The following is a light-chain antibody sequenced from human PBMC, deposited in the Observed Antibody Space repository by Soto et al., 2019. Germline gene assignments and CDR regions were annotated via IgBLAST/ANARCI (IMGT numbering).Light chain of an antibody. CDR1: QSVRSY. V-gene: IGKV3-11*01. CDR2: DTS. CDR3: QQRSTWPLS. J-gene: IGKJ4*01. Sequence: EIVLTQSPATLALSPGEGATLSCRASQSVRSYLAWYQQKPGQAPRLLIYDTSNRATGIPARFSGSGSGTDFSLTINSLEPEDFAVYYCQQRSTWPLSFGGGTRVEI.